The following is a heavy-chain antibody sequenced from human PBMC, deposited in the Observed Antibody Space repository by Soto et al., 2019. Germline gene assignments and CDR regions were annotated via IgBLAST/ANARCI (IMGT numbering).Heavy chain of an antibody. D-gene: IGHD2-2*01. V-gene: IGHV4-31*03. CDR2: IYYSGTT. CDR3: ARASSARETYFES. Sequence: SATLSLTCTVSGGSINSGGYYWSWIRQHPGNGLEWIGFIYYSGTTYYNPSLKSRLSISLDTSKNQFSLKLSSVTAADTAVYFCARASSARETYFESWGQGTLVTVSS. J-gene: IGHJ4*02. CDR1: GGSINSGGYY.